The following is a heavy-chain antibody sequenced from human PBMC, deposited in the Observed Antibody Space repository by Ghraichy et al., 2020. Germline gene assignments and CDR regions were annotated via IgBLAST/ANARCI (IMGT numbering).Heavy chain of an antibody. CDR3: AADRDIVVVPAYYMDV. V-gene: IGHV1-58*01. Sequence: SVKVSCKASGFTFTSSAVQWVRQARGQRLEWIGWIVVGSGNTNYAQKFQERVTITRDMSTSTAYMELSSLRSEDTAVYYCAADRDIVVVPAYYMDVWGKGTTVTVSS. J-gene: IGHJ6*03. CDR2: IVVGSGNT. CDR1: GFTFTSSA. D-gene: IGHD2-2*01.